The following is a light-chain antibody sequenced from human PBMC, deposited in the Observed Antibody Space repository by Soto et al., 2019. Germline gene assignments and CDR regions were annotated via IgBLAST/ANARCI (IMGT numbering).Light chain of an antibody. CDR1: QTVSRGF. CDR2: GAS. CDR3: QQHGSSPYT. Sequence: EIVLTQSPGTLSLSPGARATLSCRASQTVSRGFLAWYQQKPGQAPRLLIYGASSRATGIPDRFSGSGSGTDFTLTISRLEPEDFALYYCQQHGSSPYTFGQGTKLEMK. J-gene: IGKJ2*01. V-gene: IGKV3-20*01.